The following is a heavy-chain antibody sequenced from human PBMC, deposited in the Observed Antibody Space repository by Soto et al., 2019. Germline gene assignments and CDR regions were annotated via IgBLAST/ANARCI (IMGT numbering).Heavy chain of an antibody. J-gene: IGHJ6*02. D-gene: IGHD6-6*01. CDR1: GFTFNKYW. V-gene: IGHV3-74*01. CDR3: AKIEAASAARLSHYYYYAMDV. CDR2: ITDDGRNT. Sequence: VGSLRLSCVASGFTFNKYWMHWVRQAPGKGLVWVSRITDDGRNTLYADSVRGRFTISRDNAKNTLYLQMNSLTVEDTGVYFCAKIEAASAARLSHYYYYAMDVWGQGTTVTVSS.